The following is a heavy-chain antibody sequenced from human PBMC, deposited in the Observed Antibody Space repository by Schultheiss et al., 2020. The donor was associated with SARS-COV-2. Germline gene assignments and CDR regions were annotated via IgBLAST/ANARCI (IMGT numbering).Heavy chain of an antibody. CDR1: GFTFSSYA. CDR2: ISYDGSNK. Sequence: GGSLRLSCAASGFTFSSYAMHWVRQAPGKGLEWVALISYDGSNKYYADSVKGRFTISRDNSKNTLFLQINSLRAEDTAVYYCAREGIVVVVAAYLLDYWGQGTLVTVSS. J-gene: IGHJ4*02. V-gene: IGHV3-30*04. CDR3: AREGIVVVVAAYLLDY. D-gene: IGHD2-15*01.